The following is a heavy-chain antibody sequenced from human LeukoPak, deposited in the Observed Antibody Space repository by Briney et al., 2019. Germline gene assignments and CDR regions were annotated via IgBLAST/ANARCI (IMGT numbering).Heavy chain of an antibody. CDR3: ARDGYSSGWYNWFDP. CDR1: GGSFSGYY. CDR2: INHSGST. D-gene: IGHD6-19*01. Sequence: SETLSLTCAVYGGSFSGYYWSWIRQPPGKGLEWIGEINHSGSTNYNPSLKSRVSISVDTSKNQLSLKLSSVTAADTAVYYCARDGYSSGWYNWFDPWGEGTLVTVSS. V-gene: IGHV4-34*01. J-gene: IGHJ5*02.